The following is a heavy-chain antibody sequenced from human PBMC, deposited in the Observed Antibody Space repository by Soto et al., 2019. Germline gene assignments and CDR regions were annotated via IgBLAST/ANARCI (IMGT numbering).Heavy chain of an antibody. CDR1: GFTFASYN. J-gene: IGHJ4*02. CDR3: ARDVSSEYASILDV. V-gene: IGHV3-7*03. D-gene: IGHD3-3*01. Sequence: PGGSLRLSCASSGFTFASYNMLWVRQAPGKGLEWVASIKEDGSVKNYADSVKGRFTVSRDNVKRAMFLQMTSVRVDDTAVYFCARDVSSEYASILDVWGRGARVTVSS. CDR2: IKEDGSVK.